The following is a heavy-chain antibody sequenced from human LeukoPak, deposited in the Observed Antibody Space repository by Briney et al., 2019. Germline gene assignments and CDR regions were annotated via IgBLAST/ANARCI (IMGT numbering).Heavy chain of an antibody. CDR2: MNPNSGNT. CDR1: VYTFTSYD. D-gene: IGHD5-18*01. Sequence: ASVTVSCKASVYTFTSYDINWVRQAPGQGLEWMGWMNPNSGNTGYAQKFQGRVTMTRNTSISTAYMELSSLRSEDTAVYYCAREGSGYSYGDNWFDPWGQGTLVTVSS. V-gene: IGHV1-8*01. J-gene: IGHJ5*02. CDR3: AREGSGYSYGDNWFDP.